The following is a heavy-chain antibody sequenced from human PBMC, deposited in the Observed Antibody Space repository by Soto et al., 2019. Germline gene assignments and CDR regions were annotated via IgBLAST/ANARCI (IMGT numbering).Heavy chain of an antibody. V-gene: IGHV4-39*01. CDR1: GGSISSSSYY. D-gene: IGHD3-22*01. J-gene: IGHJ6*02. CDR2: IYYSGST. Sequence: SETLSLTCTVSGGSISSSSYYWGWIRQPPGKGLEWIGSIYYSGSTYYNPSLKSRVTISVDTSKNQFSLKLSSVTAADTAVYYCARGVYYYDSSADYYYGMDVWGQGTTVTVSS. CDR3: ARGVYYYDSSADYYYGMDV.